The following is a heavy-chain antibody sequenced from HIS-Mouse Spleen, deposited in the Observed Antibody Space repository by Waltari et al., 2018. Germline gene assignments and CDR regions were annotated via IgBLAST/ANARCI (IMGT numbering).Heavy chain of an antibody. D-gene: IGHD6-25*01. J-gene: IGHJ3*02. CDR2: IYSGGST. CDR1: GFTVSSNY. CDR3: ARDNRTAAGAFDI. V-gene: IGHV3-53*02. Sequence: EVQLVETGGGLIQPGGSLRLSCAASGFTVSSNYMSWVRQAPGKGLEWVSVIYSGGSTYYAASEKGRFTISRDNSKNTLYLQMNSLGAEDTAVYYCARDNRTAAGAFDIWGQGTMVTVSS.